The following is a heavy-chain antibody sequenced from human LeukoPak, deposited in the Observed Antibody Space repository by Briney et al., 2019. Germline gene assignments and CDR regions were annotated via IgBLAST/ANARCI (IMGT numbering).Heavy chain of an antibody. CDR2: IYYSGNT. J-gene: IGHJ4*02. D-gene: IGHD6-6*01. V-gene: IGHV4-39*01. Sequence: SETLSLTCTVSGGSISSSSYYWGWIRQPPGKGLEWIGSIYYSGNTYYNPSLKSRVTISVDTSKNQFSLKLSSVTAADTAVYYCASIAARRGYYFDYWGQGTLVTVSS. CDR3: ASIAARRGYYFDY. CDR1: GGSISSSSYY.